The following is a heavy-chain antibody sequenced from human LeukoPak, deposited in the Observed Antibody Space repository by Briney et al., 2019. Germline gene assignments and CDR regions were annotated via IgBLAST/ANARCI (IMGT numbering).Heavy chain of an antibody. CDR2: LFSGGDT. CDR3: ARQGYDSGFDY. Sequence: AGRSLRLSCAASGFSFSRYYMSWVRQAPGKRLEGVSVLFSGGDTYYADSVKDRFSISRDSSRETLFLQMNSLRADDTAVYYWARQGYDSGFDYWGHGTMVTVSS. CDR1: GFSFSRYY. D-gene: IGHD5-12*01. J-gene: IGHJ4*01. V-gene: IGHV3-66*04.